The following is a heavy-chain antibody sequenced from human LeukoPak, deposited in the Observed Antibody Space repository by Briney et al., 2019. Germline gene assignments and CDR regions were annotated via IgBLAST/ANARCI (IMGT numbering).Heavy chain of an antibody. D-gene: IGHD4-17*01. CDR1: GCTFTSYG. J-gene: IGHJ5*02. CDR2: ISAYNGNI. V-gene: IGHV1-18*01. Sequence: ASVKVSCKASGCTFTSYGISWVRQAPGQGLEWMGWISAYNGNINYAQKLQGRVTMTTDTSTRTAYMELRSLRSDDTAVYYCARDQGNGDYPDWFDPWGQGTLVTVSS. CDR3: ARDQGNGDYPDWFDP.